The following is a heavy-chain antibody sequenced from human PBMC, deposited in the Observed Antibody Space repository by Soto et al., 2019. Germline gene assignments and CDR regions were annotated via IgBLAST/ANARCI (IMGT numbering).Heavy chain of an antibody. V-gene: IGHV4-59*01. CDR1: GGSISSYY. CDR2: IYYSGST. J-gene: IGHJ6*01. Sequence: SETLSLTCTVSGGSISSYYWSWIRQPPGKGLKWIGNIYYSGSTNYNPSLKSRVTISVDTSKNQFSLKLSSVTAADTAVYYCSRDVRASLMSTTASGGYYYYYGMDVCGQGTRVT. D-gene: IGHD2-15*01. CDR3: SRDVRASLMSTTASGGYYYYYGMDV.